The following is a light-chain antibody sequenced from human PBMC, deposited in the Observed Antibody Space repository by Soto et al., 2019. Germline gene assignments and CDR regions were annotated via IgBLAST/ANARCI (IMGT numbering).Light chain of an antibody. CDR3: QQYDTSPRT. CDR1: QSVSRSF. J-gene: IGKJ2*01. CDR2: GAS. V-gene: IGKV3-20*01. Sequence: EIVLTQSPGTLSLSPGERATLSCRASQSVSRSFLAWYQQKPGQAPRLLIHGASSRATGIPDRFSGSGSGTDFTLTISRLEPEDSALYYCQQYDTSPRTFGQGTKLEI.